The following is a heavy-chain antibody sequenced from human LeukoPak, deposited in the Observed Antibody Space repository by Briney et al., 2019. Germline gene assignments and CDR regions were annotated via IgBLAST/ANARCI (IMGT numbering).Heavy chain of an antibody. Sequence: GGSLRLSCAASGFTFSNSALSWVRQAPGKGLEWVSDISGSGGSTYYADSVKGRFTISRDNSKNTLYLQMNSLRAEDTAVYYCAKGGDKEWLRFTITYSVVYYYYMDVWGKGTTVTVSS. CDR1: GFTFSNSA. D-gene: IGHD5-12*01. V-gene: IGHV3-23*01. CDR3: AKGGDKEWLRFTITYSVVYYYYMDV. CDR2: ISGSGGST. J-gene: IGHJ6*03.